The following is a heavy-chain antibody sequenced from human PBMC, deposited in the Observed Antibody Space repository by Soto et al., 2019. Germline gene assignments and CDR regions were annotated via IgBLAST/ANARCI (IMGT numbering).Heavy chain of an antibody. Sequence: SETLSLTCAVYGGSFSGYYWSWIRQPPGKGLEWIGEINHSGSTNYNPSLKSRVTISVDTSKNQFSLKLSSVTAADTAVYYCARVVRIITIFGVVTGNWFEPWGQGPLVT. CDR2: INHSGST. D-gene: IGHD3-3*01. V-gene: IGHV4-34*01. J-gene: IGHJ5*02. CDR3: ARVVRIITIFGVVTGNWFEP. CDR1: GGSFSGYY.